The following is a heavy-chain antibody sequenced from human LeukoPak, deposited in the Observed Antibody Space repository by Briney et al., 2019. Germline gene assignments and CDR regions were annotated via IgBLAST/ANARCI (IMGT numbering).Heavy chain of an antibody. V-gene: IGHV3-7*01. Sequence: QPGGSLRLSCAASGFTFSNYWMTWVRQAPGKGLERVANIKQDGSEKYYVDSVKGRFTISRDNAKNSLYLQMNSLRAEDTAVYYCAKSETTYYYDSSVYFYYYYGMDVWGQGTTVTVSS. CDR2: IKQDGSEK. CDR1: GFTFSNYW. J-gene: IGHJ6*02. CDR3: AKSETTYYYDSSVYFYYYYGMDV. D-gene: IGHD3-22*01.